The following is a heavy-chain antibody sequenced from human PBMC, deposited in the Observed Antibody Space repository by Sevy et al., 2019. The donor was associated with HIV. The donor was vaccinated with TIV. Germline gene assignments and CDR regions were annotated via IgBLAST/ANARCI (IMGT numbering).Heavy chain of an antibody. CDR2: IFSSGST. Sequence: GGSLRLSCAISGFTVNDKYIIWVRQAPGKGLEWVSVIFSSGSTYYADTAKGRFTISTDNSKNTVDLQMNSVRAEDTVAYYCVSLFLSYRSGWSYFDYWGQGTLVTVSS. D-gene: IGHD6-19*01. J-gene: IGHJ4*02. CDR1: GFTVNDKY. CDR3: VSLFLSYRSGWSYFDY. V-gene: IGHV3-66*02.